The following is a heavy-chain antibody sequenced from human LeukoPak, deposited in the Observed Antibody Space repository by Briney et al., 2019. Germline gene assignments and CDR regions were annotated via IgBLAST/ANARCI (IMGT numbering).Heavy chain of an antibody. D-gene: IGHD5-18*01. CDR2: IRSSGSTI. Sequence: GGSLRLSCAASGFTFRSYEMNWVRQAPGKGLEWITYIRSSGSTIYYADSVKGRFTISRDNSKNTLYLQMNSLRAEDTAVYYCARARSSYGYGDAFGIWGQGTMVTVSS. J-gene: IGHJ3*02. V-gene: IGHV3-48*03. CDR1: GFTFRSYE. CDR3: ARARSSYGYGDAFGI.